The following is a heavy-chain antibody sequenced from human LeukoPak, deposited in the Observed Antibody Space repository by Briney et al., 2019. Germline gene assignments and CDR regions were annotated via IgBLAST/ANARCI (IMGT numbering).Heavy chain of an antibody. V-gene: IGHV4-59*08. Sequence: KASETLSLTCTVSGGSISSYYWSWIRQPPGKGLEWIGYIYYSGSTNYNPSLKSRVTISVDTSKNQFSLKLSSVTAADTAVYYCARRDEAFDIWGQGTMVTVPS. J-gene: IGHJ3*02. CDR3: ARRDEAFDI. CDR1: GGSISSYY. CDR2: IYYSGST.